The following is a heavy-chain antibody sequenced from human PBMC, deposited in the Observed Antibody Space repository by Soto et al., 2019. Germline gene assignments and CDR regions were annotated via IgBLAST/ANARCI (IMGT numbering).Heavy chain of an antibody. Sequence: QVQLQESGPGLVKPSGTLSLTCVVSSGSISSSKWWSWVRQPPGKGLEWIGEIHESGSTNYNPSLKSRVTISLDKSKNQCSLNLNSVTAADTAVYYCARDGRDSYNLGYWGQGTLVTVSS. J-gene: IGHJ4*02. V-gene: IGHV4-4*02. CDR2: IHESGST. D-gene: IGHD1-1*01. CDR3: ARDGRDSYNLGY. CDR1: SGSISSSKW.